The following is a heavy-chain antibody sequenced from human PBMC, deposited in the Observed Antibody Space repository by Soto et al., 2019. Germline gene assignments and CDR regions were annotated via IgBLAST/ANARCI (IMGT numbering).Heavy chain of an antibody. J-gene: IGHJ4*02. CDR1: GFTFSTFA. D-gene: IGHD2-2*01. CDR2: ISGGGDNT. Sequence: EVQLLESGGGLVQPGGSLRLSCSASGFTFSTFAMSWVRQAPGKGLEWVSTISGGGDNTYYGDSVKGRFSISRDNSKNTVNLQVDRLSAEDTAVYYCATGAVPAAPLGAYFDYWGQGALLTVPS. CDR3: ATGAVPAAPLGAYFDY. V-gene: IGHV3-23*01.